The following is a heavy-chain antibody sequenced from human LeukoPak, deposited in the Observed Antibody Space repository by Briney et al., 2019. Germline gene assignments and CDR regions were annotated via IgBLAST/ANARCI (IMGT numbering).Heavy chain of an antibody. Sequence: ASVKVSCKASGGTFSSYAISWARQAPGQGLEWMGRIIPILGIANYAQKFQGRVTITADKSTSTAYMELSSLRSEDTAVYYCARDTTPPAWGFYYYYGMDVWGQGTTVTVSS. J-gene: IGHJ6*02. CDR2: IIPILGIA. CDR1: GGTFSSYA. D-gene: IGHD3-16*01. CDR3: ARDTTPPAWGFYYYYGMDV. V-gene: IGHV1-69*04.